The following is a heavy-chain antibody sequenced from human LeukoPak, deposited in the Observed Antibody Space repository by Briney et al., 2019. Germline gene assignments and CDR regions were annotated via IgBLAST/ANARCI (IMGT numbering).Heavy chain of an antibody. D-gene: IGHD1-7*01. J-gene: IGHJ3*02. CDR1: GFTFGTYL. CDR2: ISRASENT. V-gene: IGHV3-23*01. CDR3: AKDSGITGTTGAFDI. Sequence: PGGSLRLSCVASGFTFGTYLMIWVRQGPGKRLEWVAAISRASENTYYAGSVKGRCTISRDNSKNTLYLQMNSLRAEDTAVYYCAKDSGITGTTGAFDIWGQGTMVTVSS.